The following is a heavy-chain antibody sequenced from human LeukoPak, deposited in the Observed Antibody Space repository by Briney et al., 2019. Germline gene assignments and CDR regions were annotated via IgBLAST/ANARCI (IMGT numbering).Heavy chain of an antibody. Sequence: PGGSLRLSCAASGFTFSSYGMHWVRQAPGKGLEWVAFIRYDGNDIFYADSVKGRFTISRDNSKNTLYLQMNSLRAEDTAVYYCAKWDTYYDSSGYYFYWGQGTLVTVSS. V-gene: IGHV3-30*02. J-gene: IGHJ4*02. D-gene: IGHD3-22*01. CDR3: AKWDTYYDSSGYYFY. CDR2: IRYDGNDI. CDR1: GFTFSSYG.